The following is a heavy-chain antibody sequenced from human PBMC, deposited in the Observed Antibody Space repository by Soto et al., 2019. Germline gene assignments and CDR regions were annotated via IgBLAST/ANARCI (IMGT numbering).Heavy chain of an antibody. Sequence: HVQLVQSGAEVKKPGSSVKVSCQASGGTFSSYAISWVRQAPGQGLEWMGGIIPILGTANYAQKFQGRVTITADESTSTAYMELCSLISEDTAVDYCARVAGVSSYFDLWGRGTLVTVAS. J-gene: IGHJ2*01. D-gene: IGHD6-13*01. CDR3: ARVAGVSSYFDL. CDR1: GGTFSSYA. CDR2: IIPILGTA. V-gene: IGHV1-69*01.